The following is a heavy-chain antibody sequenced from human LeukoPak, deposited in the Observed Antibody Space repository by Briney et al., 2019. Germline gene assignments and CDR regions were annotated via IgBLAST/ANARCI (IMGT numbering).Heavy chain of an antibody. D-gene: IGHD2-2*01. CDR1: GFTFSSYG. Sequence: GGSLRLSCAASGFTFSSYGMHWVRQAPGKGLEWVAFIRYDGSNKYYADSVKGRFTISRDNSKNTLYLQMNSLRAEDTAVYYCVKTPRKGYQLYTHLTWGQGTLVTVSS. CDR2: IRYDGSNK. CDR3: VKTPRKGYQLYTHLT. V-gene: IGHV3-30*02. J-gene: IGHJ4*02.